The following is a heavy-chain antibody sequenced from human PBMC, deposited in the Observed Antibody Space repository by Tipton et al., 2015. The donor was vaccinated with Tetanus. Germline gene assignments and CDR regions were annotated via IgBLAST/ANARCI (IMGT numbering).Heavy chain of an antibody. D-gene: IGHD3-10*01. CDR1: GGSISDKKYY. Sequence: SGGSISDKKYYWGWIRQPPGRGLEWIASIYFEGSTYYSPSLKSRVTIAEDRSQNVFSLNLTSVTAADTAVYYCARHLYGYWFDPWGQGALVTVSS. J-gene: IGHJ5*02. V-gene: IGHV4-39*01. CDR2: IYFEGST. CDR3: ARHLYGYWFDP.